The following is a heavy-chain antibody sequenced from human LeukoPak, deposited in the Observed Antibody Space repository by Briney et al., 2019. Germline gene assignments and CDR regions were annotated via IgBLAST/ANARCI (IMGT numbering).Heavy chain of an antibody. V-gene: IGHV3-21*01. CDR1: GFTFSSYS. J-gene: IGHJ4*02. D-gene: IGHD3-3*01. Sequence: GGSLRLSCAASGFTFSSYSMSWVRQAPGKGLEWVSFISSSSSSIYYADSVKGRFTISRDNAKNSLYLQMNSLRVEDTAVYYCARELRFFDYWGQGTLVTVS. CDR2: ISSSSSSI. CDR3: ARELRFFDY.